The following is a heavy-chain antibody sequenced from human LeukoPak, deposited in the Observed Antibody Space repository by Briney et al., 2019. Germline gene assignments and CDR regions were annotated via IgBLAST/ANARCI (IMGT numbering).Heavy chain of an antibody. CDR3: ARVHSGSLFHLFDY. CDR2: ISASGTLT. CDR1: GFSFSSYE. V-gene: IGHV3-48*03. D-gene: IGHD1-26*01. J-gene: IGHJ4*02. Sequence: GGSLRLSCAASGFSFSSYEMNWVRQAPGKGLEWISYISASGTLTHYADSVEGRFTISRDNAKNSLYLQMNSLRAEDTAVYYCARVHSGSLFHLFDYWGQGTLVTVSS.